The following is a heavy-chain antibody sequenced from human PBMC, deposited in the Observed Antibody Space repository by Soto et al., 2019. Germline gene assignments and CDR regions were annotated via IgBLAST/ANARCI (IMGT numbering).Heavy chain of an antibody. J-gene: IGHJ5*02. CDR1: GYTFTSYG. CDR2: ISAYNGNT. CDR3: ARVPFWSGYYTAPAFDP. Sequence: ASVKVSCKASGYTFTSYGISWVRQAPGQGLEWMGWISAYNGNTNYAQKLQGRVTMTTDTSTSTAYMELRSLRSDDTAVYYCARVPFWSGYYTAPAFDPWGQGTLVTAPQ. D-gene: IGHD3-3*01. V-gene: IGHV1-18*01.